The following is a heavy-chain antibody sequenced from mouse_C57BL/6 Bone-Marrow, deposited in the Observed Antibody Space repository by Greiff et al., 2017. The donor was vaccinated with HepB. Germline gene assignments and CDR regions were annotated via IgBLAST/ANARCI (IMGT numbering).Heavy chain of an antibody. V-gene: IGHV1-64*01. CDR3: ARMGPYYYGSSSFAY. CDR1: GYTFTSYW. J-gene: IGHJ3*01. D-gene: IGHD1-1*01. CDR2: IHPHSGST. Sequence: QVQLQQPGAELVKPGASVKLSCKASGYTFTSYWMHWVQQRPGQGLEWIGMIHPHSGSTNYNEKFKSKATLTVDKSSSTAYMQRSSRTSEDSAVYYWARMGPYYYGSSSFAYWGQGTLVTVSA.